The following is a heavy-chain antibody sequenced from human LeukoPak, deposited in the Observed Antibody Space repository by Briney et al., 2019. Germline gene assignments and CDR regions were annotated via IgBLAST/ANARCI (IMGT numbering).Heavy chain of an antibody. D-gene: IGHD5-12*01. J-gene: IGHJ4*02. V-gene: IGHV4-39*07. Sequence: SETLSLTCTVSGGSVSISSYYWGWIRQPPGKGLEWIGSIYYSGSTYYNPSLKSRVTISVDTSKNQFSLKLSSVTAADTAVYYCARYHSGYDDYWGQGTLVTVSS. CDR3: ARYHSGYDDY. CDR1: GGSVSISSYY. CDR2: IYYSGST.